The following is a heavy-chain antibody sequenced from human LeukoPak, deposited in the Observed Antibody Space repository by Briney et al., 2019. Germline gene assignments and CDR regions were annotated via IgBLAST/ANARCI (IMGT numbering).Heavy chain of an antibody. D-gene: IGHD1-26*01. V-gene: IGHV1-8*01. CDR1: GYTFTSYD. CDR3: ARGRTRQWELLGY. Sequence: ASVKVSCKASGYTFTSYDINWVRQATGQGLEWMGWMNPNSGNTSYAQKFQGRVTMTRNTSISTAYMELSSLRSEDTAVYYCARGRTRQWELLGYWGQGTRVTVSS. CDR2: MNPNSGNT. J-gene: IGHJ4*02.